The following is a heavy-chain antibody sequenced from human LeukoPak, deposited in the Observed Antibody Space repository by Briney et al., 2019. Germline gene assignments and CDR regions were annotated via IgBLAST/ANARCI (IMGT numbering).Heavy chain of an antibody. V-gene: IGHV3-53*01. D-gene: IGHD4-23*01. CDR2: IYSGGST. Sequence: ETLSLTCAVYGGSFSGYYWSWVRQAPGKGLEWVSVIYSGGSTYYADSMKGRFTISRDNAKNSLYLQMNSLRADDTAVYYCARRAGGYSHPYDYWGQGTLVTVSS. CDR3: ARRAGGYSHPYDY. CDR1: GGSFSGYY. J-gene: IGHJ4*02.